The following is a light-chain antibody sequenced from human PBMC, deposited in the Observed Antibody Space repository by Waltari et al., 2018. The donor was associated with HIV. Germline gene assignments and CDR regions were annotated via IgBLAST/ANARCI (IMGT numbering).Light chain of an antibody. CDR3: SSFANRDGFYVL. V-gene: IGLV2-8*01. CDR1: NSDIGPYAY. J-gene: IGLJ2*01. CDR2: EVT. Sequence: QSALTQPPSASGSPGQSATLSRTGPNSDIGPYAYVPWYQQHPGKAPKLVISEVTKRPSGVSDRFSGSKSGNTAFLTVSGLQAEDEADYYCSSFANRDGFYVLFGGGTRLTVL.